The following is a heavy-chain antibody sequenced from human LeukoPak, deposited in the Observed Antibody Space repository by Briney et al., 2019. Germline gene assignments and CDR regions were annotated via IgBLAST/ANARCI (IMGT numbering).Heavy chain of an antibody. V-gene: IGHV1-69*05. CDR3: AREGAPSYYDFWSGYQWYFDL. J-gene: IGHJ2*01. D-gene: IGHD3-3*01. CDR2: IVPIFGTA. CDR1: GGTFSSYA. Sequence: ASVKVSCKASGGTFSSYAISWVRQAPGQGLEWMGRIVPIFGTANYAQKFQGRVTMTRDTPTSTVYMELSSLRSEDTAVYYCAREGAPSYYDFWSGYQWYFDLWGRGTLVTVSS.